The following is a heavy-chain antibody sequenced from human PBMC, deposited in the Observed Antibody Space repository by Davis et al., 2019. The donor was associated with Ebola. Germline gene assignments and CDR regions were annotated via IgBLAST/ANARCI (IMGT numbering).Heavy chain of an antibody. Sequence: PGGSLRLSCAASGFTFSSYAMHWVRQAPGKGLEYVSAISSNGGSTYYANSVKGRFTISRDNSKNTLYLQMNSLRAEDTAVYYCAKGSGWYVSIWYGYWGQGTLVTVSS. J-gene: IGHJ4*02. CDR2: ISSNGGST. CDR3: AKGSGWYVSIWYGY. CDR1: GFTFSSYA. V-gene: IGHV3-64*01. D-gene: IGHD6-19*01.